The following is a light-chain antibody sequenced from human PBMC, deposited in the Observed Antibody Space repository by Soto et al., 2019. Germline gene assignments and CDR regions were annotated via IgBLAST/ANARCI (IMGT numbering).Light chain of an antibody. CDR3: SSYAASNNLGV. V-gene: IGLV2-14*03. J-gene: IGLJ2*01. CDR1: SSDVGGYNY. Sequence: QSALTQPASVSGSPGQSITISCTGTSSDVGGYNYVSWYQHHPGKAPKLIIYDVSNRPSGVSIRFSGSKSDNTASLTISGLQPEDEADYYCSSYAASNNLGVFGGGTKLTVL. CDR2: DVS.